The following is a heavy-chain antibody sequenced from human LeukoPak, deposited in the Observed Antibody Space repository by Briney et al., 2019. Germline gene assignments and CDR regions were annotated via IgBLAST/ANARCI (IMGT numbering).Heavy chain of an antibody. D-gene: IGHD3-10*01. CDR2: ISSSSSTI. V-gene: IGHV3-48*01. CDR1: GFTFSSYS. CDR3: AKDGNIPMVRGIGHFQH. J-gene: IGHJ1*01. Sequence: SGGSLRLSCAASGFTFSSYSMNWVRQAPGKGLEWVSYISSSSSTIYYADSVKGRFTISRDNAKNSLYLQMNSLRAEDTAVYYCAKDGNIPMVRGIGHFQHWGQGTLVTVSS.